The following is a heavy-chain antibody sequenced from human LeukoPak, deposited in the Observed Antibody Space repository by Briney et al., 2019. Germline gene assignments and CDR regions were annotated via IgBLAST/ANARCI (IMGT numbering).Heavy chain of an antibody. CDR1: GYTFTDYY. V-gene: IGHV1-2*02. D-gene: IGHD4-11*01. CDR3: ARGIRRLGPDYSNYGLDY. J-gene: IGHJ4*02. CDR2: INPNSGGT. Sequence: RGASVKVSCKTSGYTFTDYYMHWVRQAPGQGLEWMGWINPNSGGTNYAQKFQGRVTMTRDTSISTAYMELSRLRSDDTAVYYCARGIRRLGPDYSNYGLDYWGQGTLVTVSS.